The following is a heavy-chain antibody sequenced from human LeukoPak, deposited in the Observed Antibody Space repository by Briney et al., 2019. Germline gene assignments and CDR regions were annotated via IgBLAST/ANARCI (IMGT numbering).Heavy chain of an antibody. Sequence: QAGGSLRLSRAGSGFTFSSYWMTWVRQAPGKGLEWVASIKQDGSDKYYADSVKGRFTISRDNAKNSLYLQMNSLRAEDTPVYYCARIYCSGGSCTFDYWGQGTLVTVSS. J-gene: IGHJ4*02. V-gene: IGHV3-7*04. CDR2: IKQDGSDK. CDR1: GFTFSSYW. CDR3: ARIYCSGGSCTFDY. D-gene: IGHD2-15*01.